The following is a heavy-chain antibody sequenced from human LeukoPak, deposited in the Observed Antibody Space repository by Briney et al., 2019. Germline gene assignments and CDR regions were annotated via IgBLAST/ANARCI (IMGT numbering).Heavy chain of an antibody. J-gene: IGHJ6*03. D-gene: IGHD3-10*01. CDR1: GGTFSSYA. Sequence: SVKVSCKASGGTFSSYAISWVRQAPGQGLEWMGGIIPIFGTANYAQKFQGRVTITADKSTSTAYMELSSLRSEDTAVYYCARDMAGGVYYGSGSTIKDYYMDVWGKGTTVTVSS. CDR2: IIPIFGTA. V-gene: IGHV1-69*06. CDR3: ARDMAGGVYYGSGSTIKDYYMDV.